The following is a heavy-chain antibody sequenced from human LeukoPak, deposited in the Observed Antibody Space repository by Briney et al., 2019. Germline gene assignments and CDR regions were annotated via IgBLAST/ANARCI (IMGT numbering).Heavy chain of an antibody. CDR1: GGSISSYY. CDR2: IYYSGST. Sequence: PSETLSLTCTVSGGSISSYYWSWIRQPPGKGLEWIGYIYYSGSTNYNPSLKSRVTISVDTSKNQFSLKLSSVTAADTAVYYCATHSYSSSRVPDYWGQGTLVTVSS. CDR3: ATHSYSSSRVPDY. V-gene: IGHV4-59*01. D-gene: IGHD6-13*01. J-gene: IGHJ4*02.